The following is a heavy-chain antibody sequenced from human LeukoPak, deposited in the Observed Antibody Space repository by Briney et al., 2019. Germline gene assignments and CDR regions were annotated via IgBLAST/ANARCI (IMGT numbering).Heavy chain of an antibody. Sequence: SETLSLTCAVYGGSFSGYYWSWIRQPPGKGLEWIGEINHSGSTNYNPSLKSRVTISVDTSKNQFSLKLSSVTAADTAVYYCARGRSGAGTSSWGQGTLVIVSS. D-gene: IGHD6-19*01. CDR2: INHSGST. CDR3: ARGRSGAGTSS. CDR1: GGSFSGYY. J-gene: IGHJ4*02. V-gene: IGHV4-34*01.